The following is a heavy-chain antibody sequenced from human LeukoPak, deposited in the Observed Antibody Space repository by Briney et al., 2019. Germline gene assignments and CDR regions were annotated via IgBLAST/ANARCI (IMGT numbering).Heavy chain of an antibody. CDR2: INHSGST. D-gene: IGHD2-2*01. CDR1: GGSLSGYY. CDR3: ARQLTAVSLLFDY. Sequence: SETLSLTCAVYGGSLSGYYWSWIRQPPGKGLEWIGEINHSGSTNYNPSLKSRVTISVDTSKNQFSLKLSSVTAADTAVYYCARQLTAVSLLFDYWGQGTLVTVSS. V-gene: IGHV4-34*01. J-gene: IGHJ4*02.